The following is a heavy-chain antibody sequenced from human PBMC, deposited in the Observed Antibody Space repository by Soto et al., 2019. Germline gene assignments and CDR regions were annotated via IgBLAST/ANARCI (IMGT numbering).Heavy chain of an antibody. Sequence: GASVKVSCKASGYTFTSYAMHWVRQAPGQRLEWMGWINAGNGNTKYSQKFQGRVTITRDTSASTAYMELSSLRSEDTAVYYCAGRGGYDYYYYYYGMDVWGQGTTVTVSS. V-gene: IGHV1-3*01. CDR2: INAGNGNT. CDR1: GYTFTSYA. D-gene: IGHD5-12*01. J-gene: IGHJ6*02. CDR3: AGRGGYDYYYYYYGMDV.